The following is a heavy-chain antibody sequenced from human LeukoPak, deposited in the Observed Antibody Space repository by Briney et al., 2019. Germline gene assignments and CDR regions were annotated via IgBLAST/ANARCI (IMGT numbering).Heavy chain of an antibody. V-gene: IGHV4-59*01. CDR2: IYSSGST. J-gene: IGHJ6*03. CDR1: GGSINYYY. D-gene: IGHD3-22*01. CDR3: ARLSRYSDTSGYYYSHYYMEV. Sequence: PSETLSLTCTVSGGSINYYYWSWIRQPPGKGLEYIGYIYSSGSTNYNPSLKSRVTMSVDTSKNQFSLKLSSVTAADTAVYYCARLSRYSDTSGYYYSHYYMEVWGKGTTVTVSS.